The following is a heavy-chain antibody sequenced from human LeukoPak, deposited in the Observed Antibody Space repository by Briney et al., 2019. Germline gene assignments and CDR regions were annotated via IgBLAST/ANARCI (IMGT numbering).Heavy chain of an antibody. CDR2: IIPIFGTA. Sequence: SVKVSCKASGGTFSSYAISWVRQAPGQGLEWMGGIIPIFGTANYAQKFQGRVTITADESTSTAYMELSSLRSEDTAVYYCARDRAEGTVAGFRFDPWGQGTLVTVSS. D-gene: IGHD6-19*01. CDR1: GGTFSSYA. V-gene: IGHV1-69*01. CDR3: ARDRAEGTVAGFRFDP. J-gene: IGHJ5*02.